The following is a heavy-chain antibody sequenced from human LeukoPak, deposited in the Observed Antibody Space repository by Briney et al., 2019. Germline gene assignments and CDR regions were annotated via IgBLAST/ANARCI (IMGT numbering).Heavy chain of an antibody. V-gene: IGHV4-59*01. Sequence: SETLSLTCTVSGGSINSYYWSWIRQPPGKRLEWIGFIYSSGSTDYNPSLERRVTISLDTSKNQFSLKMTSVTAADTAVYYCARGRDGSSPWYFDYWGQGTLVTVSS. CDR2: IYSSGST. D-gene: IGHD5-24*01. CDR1: GGSINSYY. CDR3: ARGRDGSSPWYFDY. J-gene: IGHJ4*02.